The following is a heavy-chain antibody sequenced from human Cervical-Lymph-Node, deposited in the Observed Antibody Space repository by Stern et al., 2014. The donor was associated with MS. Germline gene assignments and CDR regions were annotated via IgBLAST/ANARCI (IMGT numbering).Heavy chain of an antibody. J-gene: IGHJ4*02. Sequence: EVQLLESGGGLVQPGGSLRLSCEASGFTFSNHAMNWVRQSPGGGLEWVATISHSATTTCRAVSVQGRFSVARDDSKNILYLQMNGLRYEDTTVDYCARAWATYHASRGFHAPQYFCDFWGQGALITVSP. D-gene: IGHD2/OR15-2a*01. CDR1: GFTFSNHA. V-gene: IGHV3-23*01. CDR3: ARAWATYHASRGFHAPQYFCDF. CDR2: ISHSATTT.